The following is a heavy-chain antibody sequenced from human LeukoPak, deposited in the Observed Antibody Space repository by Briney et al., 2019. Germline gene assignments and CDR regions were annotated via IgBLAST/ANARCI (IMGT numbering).Heavy chain of an antibody. D-gene: IGHD3-22*01. CDR2: IRYDGSNK. Sequence: GGSLRLSCAASGFTFIGYGMHWVRQAPGKGLGWVAFIRYDGSNKYYADFVKGRFTISRDNSKNTLYLQMNNLRPEDTAVYYCAKDTIYYDSSNYFVDYWGQGTLVTVSS. CDR1: GFTFIGYG. V-gene: IGHV3-30*02. CDR3: AKDTIYYDSSNYFVDY. J-gene: IGHJ4*02.